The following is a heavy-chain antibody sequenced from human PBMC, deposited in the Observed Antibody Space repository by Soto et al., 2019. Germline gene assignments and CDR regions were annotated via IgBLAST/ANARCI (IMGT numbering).Heavy chain of an antibody. Sequence: GGSLRLSCSVSGFSFSSYTMHWVRQAPEKGLEYVSSIDTNGVSTYYADSVKGRFTISRDNSKNTLYLQMSSLRAEDTAVYYCVKDAMYYDILTGPTWGQGTLVTVSS. CDR3: VKDAMYYDILTGPT. V-gene: IGHV3-64D*06. D-gene: IGHD3-9*01. J-gene: IGHJ4*02. CDR2: IDTNGVST. CDR1: GFSFSSYT.